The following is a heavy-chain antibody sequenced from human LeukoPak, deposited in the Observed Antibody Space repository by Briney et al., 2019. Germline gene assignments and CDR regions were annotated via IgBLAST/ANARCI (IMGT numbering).Heavy chain of an antibody. V-gene: IGHV4-59*12. J-gene: IGHJ4*02. CDR1: GDSMNDYF. CDR2: IYSSGTT. D-gene: IGHD3-22*01. Sequence: SETLSLTCTVSGDSMNDYFWSWIRQSPEKGLEWIGFIYSSGTTKYTPSLKSRVSISLDTSRNRFSLKLKSVTAADTAVYYCARDDTYYYDSSGYSGWGQGTLVTVSS. CDR3: ARDDTYYYDSSGYSG.